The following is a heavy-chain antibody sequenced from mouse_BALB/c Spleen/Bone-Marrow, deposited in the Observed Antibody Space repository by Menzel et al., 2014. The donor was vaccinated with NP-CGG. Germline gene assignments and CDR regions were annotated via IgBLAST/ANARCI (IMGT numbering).Heavy chain of an antibody. V-gene: IGHV14-3*02. CDR1: GFNIKDTY. J-gene: IGHJ2*01. D-gene: IGHD3-1*01. CDR3: VRAARTFDY. Sequence: VQLQQSGAELVKPGASVELSCTASGFNIKDTYIHWVKQRPEQGLEWIGRIDPANADTKYGPKFQSKATITADTSSNTVYLQFISLTSEDTAIYYCVRAARTFDYWGQGTTLTVSS. CDR2: IDPANADT.